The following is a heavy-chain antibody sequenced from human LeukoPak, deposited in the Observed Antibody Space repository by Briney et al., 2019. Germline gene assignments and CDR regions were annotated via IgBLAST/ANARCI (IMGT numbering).Heavy chain of an antibody. CDR1: GFTFSSSA. CDR2: ITDSGDGT. CDR3: AKDSPVATR. D-gene: IGHD2-15*01. Sequence: GRSLRLSCAASGFTFSSSAMSWVRQAPGKGLEWVSSITDSGDGTYYADSVKGRFTISRDDSKNMLYLQMSSLRAEDTAVYYCAKDSPVATRWGQGTLVTVSS. V-gene: IGHV3-23*01. J-gene: IGHJ4*02.